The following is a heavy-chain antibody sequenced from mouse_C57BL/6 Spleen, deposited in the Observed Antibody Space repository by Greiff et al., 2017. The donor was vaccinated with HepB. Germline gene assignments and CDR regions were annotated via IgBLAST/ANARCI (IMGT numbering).Heavy chain of an antibody. CDR2: INPNNGGT. CDR1: GYTFTDYY. CDR3: ARGIYYGFDY. J-gene: IGHJ2*01. D-gene: IGHD2-1*01. Sequence: VQLQQSGPELVKPGASVKISCKASGYTFTDYYMNWVKQSHGKSLEWIGDINPNNGGTSYNQKFKGKATLTVDKSSSTAYMELRSLTSEDSAVYYCARGIYYGFDYWGQGPTLTVSS. V-gene: IGHV1-26*01.